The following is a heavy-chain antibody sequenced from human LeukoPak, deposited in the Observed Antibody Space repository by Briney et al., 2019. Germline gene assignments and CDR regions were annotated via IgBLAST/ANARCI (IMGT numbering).Heavy chain of an antibody. D-gene: IGHD3-10*01. J-gene: IGHJ6*03. CDR1: GGSISSGSYY. CDR2: IYTSGST. Sequence: SQTLSLTCTVSGGSISSGSYYWSWIRQPAGKGLEWIGRIYTSGSTNYNPSLKSRVTISVDTSKNQFSLKLSSVTAADTAVYYCASGTYGSASYYPYYYYMDVWGKGTTVTVSS. CDR3: ASGTYGSASYYPYYYYMDV. V-gene: IGHV4-61*02.